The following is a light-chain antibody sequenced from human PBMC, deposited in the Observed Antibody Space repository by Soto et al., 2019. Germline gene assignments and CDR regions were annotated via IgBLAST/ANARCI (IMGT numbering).Light chain of an antibody. Sequence: EIVLTQSPGTLSLSPGERATLSCRASQSASSRYLAWYQQKPGQAPRLLIYGASSRATGIPDRFSGSGSGTYFTLTIGRLEPEDFAVYYCQHYGSSRGTFGQGTKVEIK. CDR2: GAS. CDR1: QSASSRY. J-gene: IGKJ1*01. CDR3: QHYGSSRGT. V-gene: IGKV3-20*01.